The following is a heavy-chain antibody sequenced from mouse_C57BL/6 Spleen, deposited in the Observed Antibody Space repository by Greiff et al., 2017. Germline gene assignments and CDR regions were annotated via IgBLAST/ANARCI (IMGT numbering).Heavy chain of an antibody. CDR3: ARKGDGYYGAMDY. J-gene: IGHJ4*01. Sequence: QVQLKQSGAELVRPGTSVKVSCKASGYAFTNYLIEWVKQRPGQGLEWIGVINPGSGGTNYNEKLKGKATLTADKSSSTAYMQLSSLTSEDSAVYFCARKGDGYYGAMDYWGQGTSVTVSS. CDR1: GYAFTNYL. V-gene: IGHV1-54*01. CDR2: INPGSGGT. D-gene: IGHD2-3*01.